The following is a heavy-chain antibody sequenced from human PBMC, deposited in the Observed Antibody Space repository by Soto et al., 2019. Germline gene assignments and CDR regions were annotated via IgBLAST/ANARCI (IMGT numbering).Heavy chain of an antibody. CDR2: ISCSGGST. CDR1: AITHSSYA. V-gene: IGHV3-23*01. J-gene: IGHJ6*01. CDR3: AKASRPNYYYYGMDV. D-gene: IGHD2-2*01. Sequence: SRRLSWAAAAITHSSYALSCVRQAPGKWLGWVSAISCSGGSTYYWDSVMGRFTISRDNSKNTLYQQMTSRRAEDTAAHYCAKASRPNYYYYGMDVWGQGTTVTVSS.